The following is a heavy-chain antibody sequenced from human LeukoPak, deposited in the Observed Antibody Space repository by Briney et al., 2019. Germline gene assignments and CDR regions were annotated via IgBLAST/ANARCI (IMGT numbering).Heavy chain of an antibody. V-gene: IGHV3-30*04. CDR3: ARETYDTSGYWPDY. CDR1: GFTFGTYA. CDR2: ISYDGSNK. Sequence: GGSLRLSCAASGFTFGTYAMHWVRQAPGKGLEWVAVISYDGSNKYYADSVKGRFTISRDNSKNTLYLQMNSLRADDTAVFYCARETYDTSGYWPDYWGQGTLVTVSS. D-gene: IGHD3-22*01. J-gene: IGHJ4*02.